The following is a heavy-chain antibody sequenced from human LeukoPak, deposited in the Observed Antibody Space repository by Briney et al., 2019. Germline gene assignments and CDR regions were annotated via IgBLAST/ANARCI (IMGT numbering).Heavy chain of an antibody. CDR1: GFTFTDYA. J-gene: IGHJ4*02. D-gene: IGHD1-26*01. CDR3: AKDRGLRGSYRLFEY. V-gene: IGHV3-23*01. CDR2: VSGSGRSR. Sequence: GGSMRPSCTASGFTFTDYAMSWVCQVSGKRPEWVATVSGSGRSRYYTDSVKGRFTVSRDNSKNTVYLEMKSLRAEDTAVFYCAKDRGLRGSYRLFEYWGQGTLVAVSS.